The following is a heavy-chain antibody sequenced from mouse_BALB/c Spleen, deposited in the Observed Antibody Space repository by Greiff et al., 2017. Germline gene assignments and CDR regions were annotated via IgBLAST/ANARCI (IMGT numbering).Heavy chain of an antibody. CDR2: ISDGGSYT. CDR1: GFTFSDYY. CDR3: ARDRGYYGSSYGFAY. D-gene: IGHD1-1*01. Sequence: EVHLVESGGGLVKPGGSLKLSCAASGFTFSDYYMYWVRQTPEKRLEWVATISDGGSYTYYPDSVKGRFTISRDNAKNNLYLQMSSLKSEDTAMYYCARDRGYYGSSYGFAYWGQGTLVTVSA. J-gene: IGHJ3*01. V-gene: IGHV5-4*02.